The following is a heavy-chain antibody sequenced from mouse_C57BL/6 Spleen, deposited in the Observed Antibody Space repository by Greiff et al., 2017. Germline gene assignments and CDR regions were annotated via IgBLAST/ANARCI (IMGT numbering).Heavy chain of an antibody. V-gene: IGHV3-8*01. CDR3: ARLGPYYYGSSPYYFDY. CDR1: GYSITSDY. CDR2: ISYSGST. J-gene: IGHJ2*01. Sequence: VQLMESGPGLAKPSQTLSLTCSVTGYSITSDYWNWIRKFPGNKLEYMGYISYSGSTYYNPSLKSRISITRDTSKNQYYLQLNSVTTEDTATYYCARLGPYYYGSSPYYFDYWGQGTTLTVSS. D-gene: IGHD1-1*01.